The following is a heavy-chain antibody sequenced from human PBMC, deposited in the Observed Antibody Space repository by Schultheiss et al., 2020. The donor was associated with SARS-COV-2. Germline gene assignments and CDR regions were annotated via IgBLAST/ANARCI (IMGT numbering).Heavy chain of an antibody. D-gene: IGHD3-10*01. CDR1: GYSISSSSYY. V-gene: IGHV4-39*07. CDR2: IYHSGST. Sequence: SETLSLTCTVSGYSISSSSYYWGWIRQPPGKGLEWIGSIYHSGSTNYNPSLKSRVTISVDTSKNQFSLKLSSVTAADTAVYYCARGAMVRGVAFDYWGQGTLVTVSS. J-gene: IGHJ4*02. CDR3: ARGAMVRGVAFDY.